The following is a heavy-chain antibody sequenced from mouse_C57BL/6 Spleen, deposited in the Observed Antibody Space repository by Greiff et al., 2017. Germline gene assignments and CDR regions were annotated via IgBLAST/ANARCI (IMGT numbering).Heavy chain of an antibody. CDR1: GYAFSRSW. V-gene: IGHV1-82*01. J-gene: IGHJ2*01. CDR2: IYPGDGDT. D-gene: IGHD1-1*01. Sequence: QVQLQQSGPELVKPGASVKISCKASGYAFSRSWMNWVKQRPGKGLEWIGRIYPGDGDTNYNGKFKGKATLTADKSSSTAYMQLSSLTSEDSAVYFCARAITTVVPDYWGQGTTLTVSS. CDR3: ARAITTVVPDY.